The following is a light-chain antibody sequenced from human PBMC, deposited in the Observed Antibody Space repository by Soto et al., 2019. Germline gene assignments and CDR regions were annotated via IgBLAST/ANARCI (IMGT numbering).Light chain of an antibody. CDR1: QGVSSSY. V-gene: IGKV3-20*01. J-gene: IGKJ4*01. CDR3: HQYDYWPLT. Sequence: EIVLTQSPGPLSLSPGERATLSCRSSQGVSSSYLAWYQQKPGQAPRLLIYGASSRATGIPDRFSGSGSGTECTLTINSLQSEDVAVYYCHQYDYWPLTLGGGTKVDIK. CDR2: GAS.